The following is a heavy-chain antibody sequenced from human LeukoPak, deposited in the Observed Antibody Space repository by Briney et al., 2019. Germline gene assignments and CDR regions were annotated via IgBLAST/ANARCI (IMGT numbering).Heavy chain of an antibody. CDR1: GGSISSGSYY. V-gene: IGHV4-61*01. J-gene: IGHJ6*02. CDR2: IYYSGST. CDR3: ARDSGRYYGMGV. Sequence: SETLSLTCTVSGGSISSGSYYWSWIRQPPGKGLEWIGYIYYSGSTNYNPSLKSRVTISVDTSKNQFSLKLSSVTAADTAVYYCARDSGRYYGMGVWGQGTTVTVSS.